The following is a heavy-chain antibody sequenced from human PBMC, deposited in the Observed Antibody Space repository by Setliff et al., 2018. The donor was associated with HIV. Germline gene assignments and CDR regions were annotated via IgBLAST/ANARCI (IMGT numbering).Heavy chain of an antibody. CDR1: GGSIGSYY. CDR3: ARHDGMKAARRYNNDYMDV. V-gene: IGHV4-59*08. D-gene: IGHD6-6*01. Sequence: PSETLSLTCIVSGGSIGSYYWSWIRQSPGKGLEWIGYVYYTGSTNYNPSLKSRVTIGVDTSKNQFSLKLSSVTAADTAVYYCARHDGMKAARRYNNDYMDVWGKG. CDR2: VYYTGST. J-gene: IGHJ6*03.